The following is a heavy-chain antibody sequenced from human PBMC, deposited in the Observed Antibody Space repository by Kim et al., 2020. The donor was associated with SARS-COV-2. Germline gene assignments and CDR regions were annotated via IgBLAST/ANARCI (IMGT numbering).Heavy chain of an antibody. D-gene: IGHD2-2*01. Sequence: ASVKVSCKASGYTFTSYYMYWVRQAPGQGLEWMGIINPSGGSTSYAQKFQGRVTMTRDTSTSTVYMELSSLRSEDTAVYYCARDGGLGDGDIVVVPAARAGWFDPWGQGTLVTVSS. CDR2: INPSGGST. J-gene: IGHJ5*02. CDR3: ARDGGLGDGDIVVVPAARAGWFDP. CDR1: GYTFTSYY. V-gene: IGHV1-46*01.